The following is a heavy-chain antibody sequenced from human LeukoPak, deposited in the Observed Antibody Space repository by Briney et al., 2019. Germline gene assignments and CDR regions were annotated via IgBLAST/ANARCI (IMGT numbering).Heavy chain of an antibody. J-gene: IGHJ4*02. CDR1: GDSISSHY. CDR2: VYYSGIP. CDR3: AREDDFWSGPDY. V-gene: IGHV4-59*11. Sequence: PSETLSLTCTVSGDSISSHYWSWIRQPPGKGLECIGYVYYSGIPNYNPSLKSRVTISVDTSKNQFSLKLSSVTAADTAVYYCAREDDFWSGPDYWGQGTLVTVSS. D-gene: IGHD3-3*01.